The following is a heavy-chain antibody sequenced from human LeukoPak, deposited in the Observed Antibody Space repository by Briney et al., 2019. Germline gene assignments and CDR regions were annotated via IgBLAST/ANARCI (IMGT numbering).Heavy chain of an antibody. CDR1: GYTFTGYY. CDR3: ARASGSYWWFDS. D-gene: IGHD1-26*01. V-gene: IGHV1-2*02. Sequence: ASVKVSCKASGYTFTGYYLHWVRQAPGQGLEWMGCVNPNSGDTNYAQKFQGSVTMTRDTPISTVYMELSRLRSDDTAVYYCARASGSYWWFDSWGQGTLVTVSS. CDR2: VNPNSGDT. J-gene: IGHJ5*01.